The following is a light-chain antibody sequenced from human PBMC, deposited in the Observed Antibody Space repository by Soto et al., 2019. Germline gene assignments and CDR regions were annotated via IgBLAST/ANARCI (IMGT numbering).Light chain of an antibody. CDR1: SSDVGKYDR. J-gene: IGLJ1*01. Sequence: LTQPPSVSGSPGQSVTISCTGTSSDVGKYDRVSWYQQPPGTAPKLTIYEVTNRPSGVPARFSGSKSGNTASLTISGLQAEDEAEYYCSSYTSSSRYVFGTGTKVTVL. CDR2: EVT. CDR3: SSYTSSSRYV. V-gene: IGLV2-18*02.